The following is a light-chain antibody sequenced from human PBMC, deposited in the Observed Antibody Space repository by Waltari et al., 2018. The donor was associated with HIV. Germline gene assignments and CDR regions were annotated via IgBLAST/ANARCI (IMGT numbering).Light chain of an antibody. V-gene: IGLV2-14*01. Sequence: TGTSSDVGGYNYVSWYQHHPGKAPKLMIYDVTNRPSGVSNRFSGSKSGNTASLTISGLQAEDEADYYCSSYTSSSTLVVFGGGTKLTVL. CDR2: DVT. CDR1: SSDVGGYNY. CDR3: SSYTSSSTLVV. J-gene: IGLJ2*01.